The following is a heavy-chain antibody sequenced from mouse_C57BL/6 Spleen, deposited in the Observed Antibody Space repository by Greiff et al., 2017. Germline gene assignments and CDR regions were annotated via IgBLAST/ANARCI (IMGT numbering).Heavy chain of an antibody. CDR3: ARRTTVKGAWFAY. V-gene: IGHV1-9*01. CDR1: GYTFTGYW. D-gene: IGHD1-1*01. Sequence: QVQLQQSGAALMKPGASVKLSCKATGYTFTGYWIEWVKQRPGRGLEWIGEILPGSGSTNYNEKFKGKATFTADTSSNTAFMHLSSLTTEDSAIYYGARRTTVKGAWFAYWGQGTLVTVSA. J-gene: IGHJ3*01. CDR2: ILPGSGST.